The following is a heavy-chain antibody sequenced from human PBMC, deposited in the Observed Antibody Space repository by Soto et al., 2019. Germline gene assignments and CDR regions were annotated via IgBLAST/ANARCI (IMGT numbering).Heavy chain of an antibody. V-gene: IGHV3-30*18. D-gene: IGHD2-2*01. Sequence: GGSLRLSCAASGFSFSKYGMHWVRQAPGKGLEWVASVSSDGSNKYYADSVKGRFTISRDNSKSTLYLQVDSLRGDDTAVYCCAKDRVIQLLPIWPDPWGQGTLVTVSS. CDR3: AKDRVIQLLPIWPDP. J-gene: IGHJ5*02. CDR1: GFSFSKYG. CDR2: VSSDGSNK.